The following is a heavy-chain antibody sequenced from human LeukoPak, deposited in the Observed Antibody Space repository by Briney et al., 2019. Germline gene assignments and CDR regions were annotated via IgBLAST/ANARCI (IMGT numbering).Heavy chain of an antibody. CDR1: GFSFSSYG. D-gene: IGHD1-26*01. V-gene: IGHV3-23*01. Sequence: GRTLRLSCAASGFSFSSYGMSWVRQAPGKGLEWISAITGSGGTTYYANSVEGRFTISRDNSKNTLYLQVNSLRAEDTAVYYCARDRMGAILYFDSWGQGTLVTVSS. CDR3: ARDRMGAILYFDS. CDR2: ITGSGGTT. J-gene: IGHJ4*02.